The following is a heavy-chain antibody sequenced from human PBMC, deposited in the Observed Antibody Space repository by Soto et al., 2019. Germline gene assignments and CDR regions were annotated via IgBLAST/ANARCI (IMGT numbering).Heavy chain of an antibody. V-gene: IGHV3-11*06. CDR1: GFLFTDYY. CDR2: IDGSSDYT. D-gene: IGHD2-8*01. J-gene: IGHJ4*02. Sequence: LRLSCTASGFLFTDYYMSWIRQPPGKGLEWLAYIDGSSDYTNSADSVKGRFTISRDNAKNSVFLQMNNLRADDTAVYYCARDLRFSSTNYFDFWGRGTLVTVS. CDR3: ARDLRFSSTNYFDF.